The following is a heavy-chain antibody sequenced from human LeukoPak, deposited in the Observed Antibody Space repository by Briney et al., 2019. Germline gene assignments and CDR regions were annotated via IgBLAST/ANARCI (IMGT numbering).Heavy chain of an antibody. J-gene: IGHJ4*02. CDR3: ARGGAKITMIVVAHPIDY. D-gene: IGHD3-22*01. Sequence: SETLSLTCTVSGGSISSYYWSWIRQPAGKGLEWIGRIYTGGSTNYNPSLKSRVTISVDTSKNQFSLKLSSVTAADTAVYYCARGGAKITMIVVAHPIDYWGQGTLVTVSS. V-gene: IGHV4-4*07. CDR2: IYTGGST. CDR1: GGSISSYY.